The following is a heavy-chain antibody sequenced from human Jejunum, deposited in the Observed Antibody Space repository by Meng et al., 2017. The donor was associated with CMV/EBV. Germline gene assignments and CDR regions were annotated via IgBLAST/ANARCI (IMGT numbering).Heavy chain of an antibody. J-gene: IGHJ4*02. Sequence: ASGFTFSSYAMPWVRQAPGKGLEWVAVIPFDGNNEHYADSVKGRFTISRDNSKNTLYLQVNSLRLEDTGVYYCARGTGSGSWLIDSWGQGTLVTVSS. V-gene: IGHV3-30*04. CDR3: ARGTGSGSWLIDS. CDR2: IPFDGNNE. D-gene: IGHD6-13*01. CDR1: GFTFSSYA.